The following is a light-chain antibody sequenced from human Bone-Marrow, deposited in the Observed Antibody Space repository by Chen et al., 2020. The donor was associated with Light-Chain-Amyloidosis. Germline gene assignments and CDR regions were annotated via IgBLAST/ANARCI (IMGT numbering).Light chain of an antibody. CDR2: GVS. Sequence: QSALTQPRSVSGFPGQSVAISCTGTSSDVGGYNYVSWYQKHPGKAPQLIIYGVSERPSGVPDRFSGSKSGNTASLTISGLQAEDEADYYCCSYAGTYTFFVFGTGTKVTVL. V-gene: IGLV2-11*01. CDR1: SSDVGGYNY. CDR3: CSYAGTYTFFV. J-gene: IGLJ1*01.